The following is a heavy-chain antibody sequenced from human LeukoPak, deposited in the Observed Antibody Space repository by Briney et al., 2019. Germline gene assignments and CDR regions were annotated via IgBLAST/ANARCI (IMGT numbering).Heavy chain of an antibody. V-gene: IGHV1-69*05. CDR1: VGTFSSYA. Sequence: ASVKVSCKASVGTFSSYAISWVRQAPGQGLEWMGGIIPIFGTANYAQKFQGRVTITTDESTSTAYMELSSLRSEDTAVYYCARDRWGIAARPGQYYYYYMDVWGKGTTVTVSS. CDR2: IIPIFGTA. CDR3: ARDRWGIAARPGQYYYYYMDV. J-gene: IGHJ6*03. D-gene: IGHD6-6*01.